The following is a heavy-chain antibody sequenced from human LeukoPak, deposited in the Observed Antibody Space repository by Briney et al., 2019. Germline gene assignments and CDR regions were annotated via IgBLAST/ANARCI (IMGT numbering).Heavy chain of an antibody. J-gene: IGHJ4*02. V-gene: IGHV1-3*01. CDR2: INAGNGNT. CDR1: GYTFTSYA. D-gene: IGHD6-13*01. CDR3: ARGASSSWYEPIDY. Sequence: VASVKVSCKASGYTFTSYAMHWVRQAPGQRLEWMGWINAGNGNTKYSQKFQGRVTITRDTSASTACMELSSLRSEDTAVYYCARGASSSWYEPIDYWGQGTLVTVSS.